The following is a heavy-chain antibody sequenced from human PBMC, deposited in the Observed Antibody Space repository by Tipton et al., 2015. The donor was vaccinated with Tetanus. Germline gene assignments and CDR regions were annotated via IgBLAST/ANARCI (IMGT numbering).Heavy chain of an antibody. V-gene: IGHV4-59*01. CDR2: IYQNGDA. Sequence: TLSLTCTVSGGSISGFYWYWIRQPPGKGLEWIAYIYQNGDANYNPSLQSRVTISVDTSKNQFSLQLTFVTAADTAIYYCARELIEAFYSHGLDVWGPGTTVTVSS. CDR3: ARELIEAFYSHGLDV. CDR1: GGSISGFY. D-gene: IGHD2-21*01. J-gene: IGHJ6*02.